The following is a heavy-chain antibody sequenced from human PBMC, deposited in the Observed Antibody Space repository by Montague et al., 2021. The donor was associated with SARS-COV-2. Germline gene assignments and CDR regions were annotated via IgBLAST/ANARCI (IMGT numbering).Heavy chain of an antibody. CDR2: TYYRSMWKS. Sequence: CAISGDSVSSNSATWNWIRQSPSRGLEWLGRTYYRSMWKSDYARSVKSRIAINLDTSKNQFSLQLSSVTPEDTALYYCVRGIEAAGSYDYWGQGTLVTVSS. J-gene: IGHJ4*02. D-gene: IGHD6-13*01. CDR3: VRGIEAAGSYDY. CDR1: GDSVSSNSAT. V-gene: IGHV6-1*01.